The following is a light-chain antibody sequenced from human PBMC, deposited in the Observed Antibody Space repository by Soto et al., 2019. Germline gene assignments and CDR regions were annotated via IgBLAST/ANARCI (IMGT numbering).Light chain of an antibody. J-gene: IGKJ2*01. CDR1: QTISSW. V-gene: IGKV1-39*01. Sequence: DIQMPQSPSTLSGSVGDSVTITCRASQTISSWLAWYQQKPGKAPKLLIYATSSLQSGVPSRFSGSGSGTDFALTISSLQPEEFATYYCQQSYSTPRTVGQGTKVDIK. CDR3: QQSYSTPRT. CDR2: ATS.